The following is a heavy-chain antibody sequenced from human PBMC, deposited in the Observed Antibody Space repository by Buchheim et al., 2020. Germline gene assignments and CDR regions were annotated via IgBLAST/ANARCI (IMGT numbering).Heavy chain of an antibody. CDR1: GFTFSSYW. Sequence: EVQLVESGGGLVQPGGSLRLSCAASGFTFSSYWMSWVRQAPGKGLEWVANIKQDGSEKYYVDSVKGRFNISRDNAKNSMNPQMNTLRAEDTVVYYCARDYYDFWSGTSNYGMDVWGQGTT. D-gene: IGHD3-3*01. CDR3: ARDYYDFWSGTSNYGMDV. V-gene: IGHV3-7*01. J-gene: IGHJ6*02. CDR2: IKQDGSEK.